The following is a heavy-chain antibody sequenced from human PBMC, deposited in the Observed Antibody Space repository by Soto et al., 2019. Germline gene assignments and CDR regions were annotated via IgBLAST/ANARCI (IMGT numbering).Heavy chain of an antibody. CDR1: GGSISSSNYY. D-gene: IGHD1-1*01. CDR3: STTTGY. J-gene: IGHJ4*02. V-gene: IGHV4-39*01. Sequence: QLQLQESGPGLVKPSETLSLTCIVSGGSISSSNYYWAWVRQPPGKGLEWIGSMYYSGNTYYNASLKSRVTMSVDTSKSQFFLKLSSVTAADTAIYYCSTTTGYWGQGILVSVSS. CDR2: MYYSGNT.